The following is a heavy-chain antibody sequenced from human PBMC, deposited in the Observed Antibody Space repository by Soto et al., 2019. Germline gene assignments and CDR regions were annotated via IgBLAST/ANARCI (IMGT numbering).Heavy chain of an antibody. CDR3: VRSGHTFGGVM. D-gene: IGHD3-16*01. Sequence: SDTLSLTCSVSGASMNNYYGSWVRQPPGRGLEWIGYMYSSGSSNYNSSLKSRVTISVDTSKNQFSLKLSSVTAADTAVYYCVRSGHTFGGVMWGLGTLVTVS. J-gene: IGHJ4*02. V-gene: IGHV4-59*01. CDR2: MYSSGSS. CDR1: GASMNNYY.